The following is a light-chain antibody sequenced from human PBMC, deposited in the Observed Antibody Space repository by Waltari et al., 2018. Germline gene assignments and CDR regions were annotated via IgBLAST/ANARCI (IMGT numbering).Light chain of an antibody. Sequence: SYELTQPPSVSVSPGQTARITCSGDDLPKKYAYWYQQKPGQAPGVVIYEDNKRPTGLPEGFSGASSGTMATFTISGAQVEDEADYYCYSTDSSGNHRVFGRGTKLTVL. J-gene: IGLJ3*02. CDR1: DLPKKY. CDR2: EDN. CDR3: YSTDSSGNHRV. V-gene: IGLV3-10*01.